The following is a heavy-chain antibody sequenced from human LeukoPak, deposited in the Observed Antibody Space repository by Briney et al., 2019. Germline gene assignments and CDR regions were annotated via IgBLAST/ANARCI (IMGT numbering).Heavy chain of an antibody. D-gene: IGHD2-8*01. CDR2: ISSSSSYT. V-gene: IGHV3-11*03. CDR1: GFTFSDYY. J-gene: IGHJ5*02. CDR3: ARNMLRWFDP. Sequence: GGSLRLPCAASGFTFSDYYMSWIRQAPGKGLEWVSYISSSSSYTNYADSVKGRFTISRDNAKNSLYLQMNSLRAEDTAVYYCARNMLRWFDPWGQGTLVTVSS.